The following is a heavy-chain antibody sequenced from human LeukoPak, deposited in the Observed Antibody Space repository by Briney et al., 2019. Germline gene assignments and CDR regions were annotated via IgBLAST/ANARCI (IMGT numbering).Heavy chain of an antibody. J-gene: IGHJ4*02. Sequence: ASVKVSCKASGYTFTSYFMHWVRQAPGQGLEWMGIINPSDGSTSYAHNFQGRVTMTTDTSTSTAYMDLRSLKSDDTAVYYCARASYCSDGSCYSDYWGQGTLVTVSS. D-gene: IGHD2-15*01. CDR2: INPSDGST. CDR3: ARASYCSDGSCYSDY. CDR1: GYTFTSYF. V-gene: IGHV1-46*01.